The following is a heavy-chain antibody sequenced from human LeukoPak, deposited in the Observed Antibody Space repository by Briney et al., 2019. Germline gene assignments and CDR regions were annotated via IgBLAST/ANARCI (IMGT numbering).Heavy chain of an antibody. J-gene: IGHJ4*02. Sequence: GGSLRLSCAASGFTFGSYGMHWVRQAPGKGLEWVAVIWYDGSNKYYADSVKGRFTISRDNSKNTLYLQMNSQRAEDTAVYYCARDPSSGLIDYRGQGTLVTVSS. CDR1: GFTFGSYG. D-gene: IGHD6-19*01. CDR3: ARDPSSGLIDY. V-gene: IGHV3-33*01. CDR2: IWYDGSNK.